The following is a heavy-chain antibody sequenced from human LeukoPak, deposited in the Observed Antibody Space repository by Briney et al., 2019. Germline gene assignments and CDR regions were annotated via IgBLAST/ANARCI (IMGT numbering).Heavy chain of an antibody. CDR2: IYYSGST. Sequence: SETLSLTCSVSGGSMSSYYWSWIRQPPGKGLEWIGYIYYSGSTNYNPSLKSRVTISVDTSKNQFSLKLSSVTAADTAVYYCARGYDAFDIWGQGTMVTVSS. J-gene: IGHJ3*02. V-gene: IGHV4-59*01. CDR1: GGSMSSYY. CDR3: ARGYDAFDI.